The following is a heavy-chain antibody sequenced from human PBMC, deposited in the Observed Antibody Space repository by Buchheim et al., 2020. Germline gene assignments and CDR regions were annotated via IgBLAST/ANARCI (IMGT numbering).Heavy chain of an antibody. CDR1: GFTFSSNS. D-gene: IGHD3-10*01. CDR2: ISSSSDYI. CDR3: ARDGLSGSGSSLTVLSMDV. Sequence: EVQLVESGGGLVKPGGSLRLSCAASGFTFSSNSMNWVRQAPGKGLEWVSSISSSSDYIYYADSVKGRFIISRDNAKNSLYLQMNSLRAEDTAVYYCARDGLSGSGSSLTVLSMDVWGQGTT. V-gene: IGHV3-21*01. J-gene: IGHJ6*02.